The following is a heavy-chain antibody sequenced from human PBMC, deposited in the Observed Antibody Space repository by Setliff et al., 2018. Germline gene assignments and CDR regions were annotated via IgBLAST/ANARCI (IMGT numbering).Heavy chain of an antibody. D-gene: IGHD3-22*01. Sequence: ASVKVSCKASGGSFSTYAISWARQAPGQGLEWMGVIIPIFGTTNNAQKFQGRVTMTRDTSTSTVYMDMSSLRSEDTAVYYCARDVFPYHYEGAFDIWGQGTMVTVSS. CDR3: ARDVFPYHYEGAFDI. J-gene: IGHJ3*02. CDR1: GGSFSTYA. V-gene: IGHV1-69*05. CDR2: IIPIFGTT.